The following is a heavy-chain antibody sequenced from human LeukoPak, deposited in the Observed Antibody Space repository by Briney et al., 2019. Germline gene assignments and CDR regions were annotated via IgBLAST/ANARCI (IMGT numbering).Heavy chain of an antibody. D-gene: IGHD2-15*01. CDR3: ARDLGVPYCSGGSCYFKYYFDY. CDR2: INPSGGST. V-gene: IGHV1-46*01. J-gene: IGHJ4*02. Sequence: GASVKVSCKASGYTFPSYYMHWVRQAPGQGLEWMGIINPSGGSTSYAQKFQGRVTMTRDTSTSTVYMELSSLRSEDTAVYYCARDLGVPYCSGGSCYFKYYFDYWGQGTLVTVSS. CDR1: GYTFPSYY.